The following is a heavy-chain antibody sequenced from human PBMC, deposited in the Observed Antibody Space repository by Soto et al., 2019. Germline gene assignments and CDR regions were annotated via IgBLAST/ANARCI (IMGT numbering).Heavy chain of an antibody. V-gene: IGHV3-30*18. CDR1: GFTFSSYG. CDR2: ISYDGSNK. Sequence: GESLKISCAASGFTFSSYGMHWVRQAPGKGLEWVAVISYDGSNKYYADSVKGRFTISRDNSKNTLYLQMNSLRAEDTAVYYCAKDLMITFGGVLPDYWGQGTLVTVSS. D-gene: IGHD3-16*01. J-gene: IGHJ4*02. CDR3: AKDLMITFGGVLPDY.